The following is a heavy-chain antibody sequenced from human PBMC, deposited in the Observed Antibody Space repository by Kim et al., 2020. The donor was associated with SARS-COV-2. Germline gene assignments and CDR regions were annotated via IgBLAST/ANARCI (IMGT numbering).Heavy chain of an antibody. D-gene: IGHD4-17*01. J-gene: IGHJ6*02. CDR1: GFTFSSYA. CDR3: AKNDEYYYGDFVIPYYNNYGMDV. Sequence: GGSLRLSCAASGFTFSSYAISWVRQAPGKGLEWVSAISGSGGRSSYADSVKGRFTISRDNSKNTLYLQMNSLRDEDTAVYYCAKNDEYYYGDFVIPYYNNYGMDVWGQGTTVTVSS. CDR2: ISGSGGRS. V-gene: IGHV3-23*01.